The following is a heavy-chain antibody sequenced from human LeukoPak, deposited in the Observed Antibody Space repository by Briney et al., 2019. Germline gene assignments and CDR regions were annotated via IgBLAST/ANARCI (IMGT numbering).Heavy chain of an antibody. V-gene: IGHV3-48*03. D-gene: IGHD3-22*01. J-gene: IGHJ6*02. CDR2: ISSSGNTI. CDR3: ARVIGVVGYYYYYGMDV. CDR1: GCTFSSYE. Sequence: PGGSLRLSCAASGCTFSSYEMNWVRQAPGKGLEWVSYISSSGNTIYCADSVKGRFAISRDDARDSLYLQMNGLRAEDTAVYYCARVIGVVGYYYYYGMDVWGQGTTVTVSS.